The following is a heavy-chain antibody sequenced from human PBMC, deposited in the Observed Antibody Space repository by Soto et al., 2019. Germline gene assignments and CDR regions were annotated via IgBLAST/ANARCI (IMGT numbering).Heavy chain of an antibody. V-gene: IGHV1-69*18. CDR1: GGTFSSYA. CDR3: ARDFYRYSYVN. Sequence: QVQLVPSGAEVKKPGSSVKVSCKASGGTFSSYAISWVRQAPGQGLEWMGRIIPIFGTAKYAKKFQGRVTITADESTRPDYIEMSSLTSEDTAVYYCARDFYRYSYVNWGQGTLVTVSS. D-gene: IGHD5-18*01. CDR2: IIPIFGTA. J-gene: IGHJ4*02.